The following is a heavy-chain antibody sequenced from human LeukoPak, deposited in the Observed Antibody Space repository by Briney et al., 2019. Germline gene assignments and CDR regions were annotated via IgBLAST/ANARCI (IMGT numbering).Heavy chain of an antibody. V-gene: IGHV4-30-2*01. CDR1: GGSISSSSYY. Sequence: SETLSLTCTVSGGSISSSSYYRSWIRQPPGKGLEWIGYIYHSGSTYYNPSLKSRVTISVARSKNQFSLKLSSVTAADTAVYYCARGEGIAAACDYCGQGTLVTVSS. CDR2: IYHSGST. D-gene: IGHD6-13*01. J-gene: IGHJ4*02. CDR3: ARGEGIAAACDY.